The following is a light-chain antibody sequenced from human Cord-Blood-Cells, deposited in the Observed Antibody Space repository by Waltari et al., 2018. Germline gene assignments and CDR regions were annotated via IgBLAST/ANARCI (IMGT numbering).Light chain of an antibody. V-gene: IGLV2-11*01. J-gene: IGLJ1*01. Sequence: QSALTQPRSVSGSPGQSVTISCTGTSSDVGGYNYVSWYQQHPGKAPKRMIYDVSKRPSGVPDRFSVSKSGNTASLTISGLQAEDEADYYCCSYAGSSYVFGTGTKVTVL. CDR1: SSDVGGYNY. CDR3: CSYAGSSYV. CDR2: DVS.